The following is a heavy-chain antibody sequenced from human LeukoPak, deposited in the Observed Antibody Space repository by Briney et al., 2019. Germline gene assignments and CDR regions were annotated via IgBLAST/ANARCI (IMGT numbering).Heavy chain of an antibody. J-gene: IGHJ3*02. CDR1: GGSFSGYY. Sequence: SETLSLTCAVYGGSFSGYYWSWIRQPPGKVLEWIGYIYYSGSTDYNSSPKSRVTISLDTSKNQFSLKLSSVTAADTAVYYCARRRSWPDAFDIWGQGTMVTVSS. CDR3: ARRRSWPDAFDI. D-gene: IGHD1-26*01. CDR2: IYYSGST. V-gene: IGHV4-59*01.